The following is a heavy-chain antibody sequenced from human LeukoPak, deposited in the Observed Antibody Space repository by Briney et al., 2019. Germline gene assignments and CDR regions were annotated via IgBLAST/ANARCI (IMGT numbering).Heavy chain of an antibody. V-gene: IGHV4-59*01. J-gene: IGHJ4*02. CDR2: IYYSDNT. CDR3: AGGNFYRSGGHPYHFHS. Sequence: PSETLSLTCSVSGISISSYFWSWIRQPPGKGLEWIGYIYYSDNTNYNSSLKSRVTISEDTSKNQFSLNLTSVTAADTAVYYCAGGNFYRSGGHPYHFHSWGQGTLVTVPT. D-gene: IGHD2-15*01. CDR1: GISISSYF.